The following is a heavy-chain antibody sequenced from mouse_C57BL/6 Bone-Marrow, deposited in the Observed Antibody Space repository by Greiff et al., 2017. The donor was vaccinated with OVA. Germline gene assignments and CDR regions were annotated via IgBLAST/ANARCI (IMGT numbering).Heavy chain of an antibody. CDR2: IYPGSGST. Sequence: QVQLQQPGAELVKPGASVKMSCKASGYTFTSYWITWVKQRPGQGLEWIGDIYPGSGSTNYNEKFKSKATLTVDTSSSTAYMQLSSLTSEDSAVYYCASSCYDHRTGDYWGQGTTLTVSS. J-gene: IGHJ2*01. D-gene: IGHD3-2*02. CDR1: GYTFTSYW. V-gene: IGHV1-55*01. CDR3: ASSCYDHRTGDY.